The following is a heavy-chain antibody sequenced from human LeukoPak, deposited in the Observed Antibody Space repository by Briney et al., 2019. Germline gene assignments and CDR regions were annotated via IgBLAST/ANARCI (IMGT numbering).Heavy chain of an antibody. Sequence: GGSLRLSCAASGFTFSSYSKNRVRQAPGKGLEWVSSISGNNNYIYYADSVGGRFTISRDNARDSLFLQMDSLRAEDTAVYYCARDPHNPGPIDYWGQGTLVTVSS. V-gene: IGHV3-21*01. CDR1: GFTFSSYS. CDR3: ARDPHNPGPIDY. J-gene: IGHJ4*02. CDR2: ISGNNNYI.